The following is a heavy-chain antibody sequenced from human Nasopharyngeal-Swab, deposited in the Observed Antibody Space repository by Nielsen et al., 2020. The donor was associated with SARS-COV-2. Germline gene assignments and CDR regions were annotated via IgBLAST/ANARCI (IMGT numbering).Heavy chain of an antibody. D-gene: IGHD2-15*01. Sequence: GESLKISCAASGFTFSGYAMSWVRQAPGKGLEWVSGIGGSGGSTYYADSVKGQFTISRDNSKNTLYLQMNSLRAGDTAVYYCAKDRGCSGGSCYVHWYFDLWGRGTLVTVSS. CDR2: IGGSGGST. CDR3: AKDRGCSGGSCYVHWYFDL. CDR1: GFTFSGYA. J-gene: IGHJ2*01. V-gene: IGHV3-23*01.